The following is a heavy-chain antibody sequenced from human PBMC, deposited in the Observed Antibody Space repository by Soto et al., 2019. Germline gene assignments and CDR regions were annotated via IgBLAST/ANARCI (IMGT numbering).Heavy chain of an antibody. V-gene: IGHV3-23*01. CDR2: ISGSGGST. Sequence: PGGSLRLSCAASGFTFSSYAMSWVRPAPGKGLEWVSAISGSGGSTYYADSVKGRFTISRDNSKNTLYLQMNSLRAEDTAVYYCAKDLAVAGYYFDYWGQGTLVTVSS. J-gene: IGHJ4*02. CDR3: AKDLAVAGYYFDY. D-gene: IGHD6-19*01. CDR1: GFTFSSYA.